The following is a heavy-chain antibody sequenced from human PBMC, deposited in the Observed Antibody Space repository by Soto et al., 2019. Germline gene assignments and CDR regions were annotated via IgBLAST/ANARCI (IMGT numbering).Heavy chain of an antibody. D-gene: IGHD3-10*01. CDR2: VSYDGRNK. V-gene: IGHV3-30*18. CDR3: VKGADHGSGSYYTLDN. J-gene: IGHJ4*02. Sequence: QVQLVESGGGVVQPGRSLRLSCAASGFTFSSYGILWVRQAPGKGLEWVALVSYDGRNKYYADSVKGRFSISRDNFQNTMYLQMNSLRTEDTAVYYCVKGADHGSGSYYTLDNWGQGTLVTVSS. CDR1: GFTFSSYG.